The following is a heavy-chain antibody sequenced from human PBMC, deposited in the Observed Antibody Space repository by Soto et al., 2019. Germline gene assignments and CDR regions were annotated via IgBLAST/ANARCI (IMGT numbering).Heavy chain of an antibody. CDR2: IRSSSSFI. Sequence: EVQLVESGGGLVKPGGSLRLSCAASGFSLSDYSMNWIRQAPGKGVEWVAAIRSSSSFIHYAESMKGRFTISRDNAKTSMYLQMNSLSAEDTAVYYCAGSSADGREYWGQGTLVTVSS. CDR1: GFSLSDYS. V-gene: IGHV3-21*01. CDR3: AGSSADGREY. J-gene: IGHJ4*02. D-gene: IGHD1-26*01.